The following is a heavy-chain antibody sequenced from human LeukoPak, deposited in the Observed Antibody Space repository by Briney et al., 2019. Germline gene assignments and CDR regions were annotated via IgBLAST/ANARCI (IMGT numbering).Heavy chain of an antibody. Sequence: GGSLRLSCAASGFTFSSCDMHWVRQATGKGLEWVSTIGTAGDTYYPGSVKGRFTISRENAKNSLYLQMNSLRAGDTAVYYCARASSGYPDYWGQGTLVTVSS. CDR2: IGTAGDT. V-gene: IGHV3-13*01. CDR3: ARASSGYPDY. J-gene: IGHJ4*02. D-gene: IGHD3-22*01. CDR1: GFTFSSCD.